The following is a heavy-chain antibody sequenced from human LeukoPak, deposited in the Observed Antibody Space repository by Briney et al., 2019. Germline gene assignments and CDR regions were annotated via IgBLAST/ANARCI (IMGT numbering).Heavy chain of an antibody. V-gene: IGHV4-34*01. J-gene: IGHJ3*02. CDR3: ARADYGGNDAFDI. CDR2: INHSGST. D-gene: IGHD4-23*01. CDR1: GFAFGAYV. Sequence: PGGSLRLSCAASGFAFGAYVMHWVRQAPGKGLEWIGEINHSGSTNYNPSLKSRVTISVDTSKSQFSLKLSSVTAADTAVYYCARADYGGNDAFDIWGQGTMVTVSS.